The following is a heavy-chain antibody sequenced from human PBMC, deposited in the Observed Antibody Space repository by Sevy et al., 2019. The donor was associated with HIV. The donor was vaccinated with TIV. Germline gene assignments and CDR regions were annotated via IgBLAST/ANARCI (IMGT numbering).Heavy chain of an antibody. V-gene: IGHV3-48*03. CDR1: GFTFSSYE. Sequence: GGSLRLSCAASGFTFSSYEMNWVRQAPGKGLEWVSYISSSGSTIYYVDSVKGRFTISRDNAKNSLYLQMNSLRAEDTAVYYCASDPYSSSWYGNYYYGMDVWGQGTTVTVS. CDR3: ASDPYSSSWYGNYYYGMDV. CDR2: ISSSGSTI. J-gene: IGHJ6*02. D-gene: IGHD6-13*01.